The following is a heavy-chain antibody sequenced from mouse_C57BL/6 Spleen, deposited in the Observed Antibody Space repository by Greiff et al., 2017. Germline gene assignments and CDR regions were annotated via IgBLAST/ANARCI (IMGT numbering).Heavy chain of an antibody. V-gene: IGHV1-15*01. Sequence: QVQLQQSGAELVRPGASVTLSCKASGYTFTDYEMHWVKQTPVHGLEWIGAIDPETGGTAYNQKFKGKAILTADKSSSTAYMGLRGLTSEDSAGYYCTLPGGGYCLGYWGQGTTLTVSS. CDR1: GYTFTDYE. J-gene: IGHJ2*01. D-gene: IGHD1-1*01. CDR2: IDPETGGT. CDR3: TLPGGGYCLGY.